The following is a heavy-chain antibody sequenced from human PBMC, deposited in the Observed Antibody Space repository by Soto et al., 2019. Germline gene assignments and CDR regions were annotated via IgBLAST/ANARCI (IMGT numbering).Heavy chain of an antibody. V-gene: IGHV1-8*01. CDR2: MNPNSGNT. CDR3: ARVRVGVVVTGSHYYYYGMDV. Sequence: VASVKVSCKASGYTFTSYDINWVRQATGQGLEWMGWMNPNSGNTGYAQKFQGRVTMTRNTSISTAYMELSSLRSEDTAVYYCARVRVGVVVTGSHYYYYGMDVWGQGTTVTVSS. CDR1: GYTFTSYD. D-gene: IGHD2-21*02. J-gene: IGHJ6*02.